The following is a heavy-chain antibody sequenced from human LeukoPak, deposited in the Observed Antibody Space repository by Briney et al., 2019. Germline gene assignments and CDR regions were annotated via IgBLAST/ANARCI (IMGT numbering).Heavy chain of an antibody. Sequence: SETLSLTCTVSGCSISSYYWSWIRQPAGKGLEWIGRIYTSGSTNYNPSLKSRVTMSVDTSKNQFSLKLSSVTAADTAVYYCAREITLYFWSGYLDYWGQGTLVTVSS. CDR3: AREITLYFWSGYLDY. J-gene: IGHJ4*02. CDR1: GCSISSYY. D-gene: IGHD3-3*01. V-gene: IGHV4-4*07. CDR2: IYTSGST.